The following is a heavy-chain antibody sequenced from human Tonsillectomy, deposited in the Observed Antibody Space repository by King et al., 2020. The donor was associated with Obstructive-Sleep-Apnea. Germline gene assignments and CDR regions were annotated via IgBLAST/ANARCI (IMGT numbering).Heavy chain of an antibody. Sequence: VQLVESGAEVKKPGASVKVSCKTSGYTFGTYGITWVRQAPGQGLEWMGWINPNIGNTDYAQKLQGRVTMTTDASTTTAYMELRSLRSDDTAVYYCATFSSAWYFDYWGQGTLVTVSS. V-gene: IGHV1-18*01. D-gene: IGHD6-19*01. CDR3: ATFSSAWYFDY. J-gene: IGHJ4*02. CDR1: GYTFGTYG. CDR2: INPNIGNT.